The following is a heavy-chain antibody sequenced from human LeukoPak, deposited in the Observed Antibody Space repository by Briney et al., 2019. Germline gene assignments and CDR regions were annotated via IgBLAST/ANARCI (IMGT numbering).Heavy chain of an antibody. V-gene: IGHV3-66*01. J-gene: IGHJ3*02. D-gene: IGHD3-22*01. CDR1: GFTVSSNY. CDR2: IYSGGST. Sequence: GGSLRLSCAASGFTVSSNYMSWVRQAPGKGLEWVSVIYSGGSTYYADSVKGRFTISRDNSKNTLYLQMNSLRAEDTAVYYCARYYYDSSGYSGDAFGIWGQGTMVTVSS. CDR3: ARYYYDSSGYSGDAFGI.